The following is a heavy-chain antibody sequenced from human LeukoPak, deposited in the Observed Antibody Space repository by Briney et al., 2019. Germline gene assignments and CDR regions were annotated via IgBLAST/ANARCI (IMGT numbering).Heavy chain of an antibody. CDR3: ARGMDV. J-gene: IGHJ6*04. V-gene: IGHV4-38-2*01. Sequence: KPSETLSLTCAVSGYSISSGYYWGWIRQPPGTGLEWIGSIYHSGSTYYNPSLKSRVTISVDTSKNQFSLKLSSVTAADTAVSYCARGMDVWGKGTTVTVSS. CDR1: GYSISSGYY. CDR2: IYHSGST.